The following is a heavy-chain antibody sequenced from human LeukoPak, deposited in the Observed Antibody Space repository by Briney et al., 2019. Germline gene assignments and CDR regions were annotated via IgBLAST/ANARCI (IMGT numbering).Heavy chain of an antibody. Sequence: GGSLRLSCAASGFSFDDNAMYWVRQAPGKGLEWVSLISGDGATTYYADSVKGRFNISRDNSKSSLYLQMNSLRSEDTALYYCAKDIQRGGFQHWGQGTLVTVSS. J-gene: IGHJ1*01. CDR1: GFSFDDNA. D-gene: IGHD3-16*01. CDR3: AKDIQRGGFQH. CDR2: ISGDGATT. V-gene: IGHV3-43*02.